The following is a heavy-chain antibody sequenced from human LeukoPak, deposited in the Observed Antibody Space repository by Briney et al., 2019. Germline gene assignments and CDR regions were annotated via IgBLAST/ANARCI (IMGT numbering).Heavy chain of an antibody. Sequence: ASVKVSCKASGYTFTSYDINWVRQATGQGLEWMGWMNPNSGNTGYAQKFQGRVTMTRNTSISTAYVELSSLRSEDTAVYYCARFNGLGIGFDYWGQGTLVTVSS. D-gene: IGHD7-27*01. J-gene: IGHJ4*02. CDR3: ARFNGLGIGFDY. CDR2: MNPNSGNT. CDR1: GYTFTSYD. V-gene: IGHV1-8*01.